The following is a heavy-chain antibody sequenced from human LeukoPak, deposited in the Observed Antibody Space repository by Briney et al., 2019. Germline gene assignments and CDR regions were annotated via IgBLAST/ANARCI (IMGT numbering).Heavy chain of an antibody. J-gene: IGHJ4*02. V-gene: IGHV1-18*01. D-gene: IGHD3-22*01. Sequence: ASVKVSCKASGYTFTSYGISWVRQAPGQGLEWMGWISAYNGNTNYAQKLQGRVTMTTDTSTSTVYMELSSLRSEDTAVYYCARSVYDSSGYYRRWGQGTLVTVSS. CDR1: GYTFTSYG. CDR3: ARSVYDSSGYYRR. CDR2: ISAYNGNT.